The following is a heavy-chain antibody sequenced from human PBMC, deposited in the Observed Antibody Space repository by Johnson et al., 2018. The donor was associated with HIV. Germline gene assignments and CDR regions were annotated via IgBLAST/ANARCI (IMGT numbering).Heavy chain of an antibody. D-gene: IGHD5-18*01. J-gene: IGHJ3*02. CDR2: ISYDGNNK. CDR3: ATRAFTTMAEDDAFDI. V-gene: IGHV3-30*14. Sequence: QVLLVESGGGVVQPGRSLKLSCAASEFTFSNYAMHWVRQAPGKGLEWVAVISYDGNNKYSADSVKGRFTISRDNSKNTLYLQMNSLRAEDTAVYYCATRAFTTMAEDDAFDIWGQGTMVTVSS. CDR1: EFTFSNYA.